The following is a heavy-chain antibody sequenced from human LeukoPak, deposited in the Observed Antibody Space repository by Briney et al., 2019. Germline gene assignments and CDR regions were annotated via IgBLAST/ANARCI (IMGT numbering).Heavy chain of an antibody. CDR1: GFTFSSYG. D-gene: IGHD1-14*01. CDR3: AKELFTSPTAEDAFDI. CDR2: ISYNGNKK. Sequence: PGGALRLSCAASGFTFSSYGIHWVRQAPGKGLEWVAVISYNGNKKYYADSVKGRFTISRDNSKNTLHLQMNSLRAEDTAVYYYAKELFTSPTAEDAFDIWGQGTMVTVSS. J-gene: IGHJ3*02. V-gene: IGHV3-30*18.